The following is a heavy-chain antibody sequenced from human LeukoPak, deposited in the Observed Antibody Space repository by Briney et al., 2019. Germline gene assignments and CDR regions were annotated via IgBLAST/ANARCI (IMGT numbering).Heavy chain of an antibody. Sequence: SETLSLTCTVSGGSISSYYWSWIRQPPGKGLEWIGYTYYSGSTNYNPSLKSRVTISVDTSKNQFSLKLSSVTAADTAVYYCARRNGYEFDYWGQGTLVTVSS. V-gene: IGHV4-59*01. CDR2: TYYSGST. J-gene: IGHJ4*02. CDR1: GGSISSYY. CDR3: ARRNGYEFDY. D-gene: IGHD5-12*01.